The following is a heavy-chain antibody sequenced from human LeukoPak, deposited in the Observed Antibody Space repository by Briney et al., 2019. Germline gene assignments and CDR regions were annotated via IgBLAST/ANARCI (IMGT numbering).Heavy chain of an antibody. CDR1: GVSISSSSYY. V-gene: IGHV4-39*07. D-gene: IGHD2-21*01. J-gene: IGHJ4*02. CDR3: AREIAELDY. CDR2: IYYSGST. Sequence: SETLSLTCTVSGVSISSSSYYWGWIRQPPGKGLEWIGSIYYSGSTYYNPSLKSRVTISVDTSKTQFSLKLSSVTAADTAVYYCAREIAELDYWGQGTLVTVSS.